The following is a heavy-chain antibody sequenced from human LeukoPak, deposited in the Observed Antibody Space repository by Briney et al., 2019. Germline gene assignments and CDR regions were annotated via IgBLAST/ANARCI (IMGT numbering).Heavy chain of an antibody. CDR2: IYNSGRT. Sequence: MPSETLSLTCTVSGGSISKYFWSWIRQTPGKGLEWIGNIYNSGRTNYNPSLKSRVTISVDTSKDQFSLKLSSVTAADTAVYYCAGTFDSSGYYYGATNFDYWGQGTLVTVSS. D-gene: IGHD3-22*01. CDR1: GGSISKYF. V-gene: IGHV4-59*01. CDR3: AGTFDSSGYYYGATNFDY. J-gene: IGHJ4*02.